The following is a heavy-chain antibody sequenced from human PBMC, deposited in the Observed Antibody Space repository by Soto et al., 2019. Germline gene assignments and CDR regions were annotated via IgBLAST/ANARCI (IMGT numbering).Heavy chain of an antibody. V-gene: IGHV4-59*08. CDR2: IYYSGST. J-gene: IGHJ3*02. Sequence: SETLSLTCTVSGGSISSYYWSWIRQPPGKGLEWIGYIYYSGSTNYNPSLKSRVTISVDTSKNQFSLKLSSVTAADTAVYYCARLLGMGPHDAFDIWGQGTMVTVSS. D-gene: IGHD1-26*01. CDR3: ARLLGMGPHDAFDI. CDR1: GGSISSYY.